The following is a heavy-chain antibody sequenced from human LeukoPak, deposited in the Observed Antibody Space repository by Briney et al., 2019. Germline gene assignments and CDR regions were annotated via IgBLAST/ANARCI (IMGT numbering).Heavy chain of an antibody. J-gene: IGHJ6*02. CDR2: ISGSGGST. D-gene: IGHD2-15*01. V-gene: IGHV3-23*01. CDR3: AKCGGGGCCSYGMDV. Sequence: PGGSLRLSCAASGFTFSSYAMSWVRQAPGKGLEWVSAISGSGGSTFYADSVKGRFTISRDNSKNTLYLQMNSLRAEDTAVYYCAKCGGGGCCSYGMDVWGQGTTVTVSS. CDR1: GFTFSSYA.